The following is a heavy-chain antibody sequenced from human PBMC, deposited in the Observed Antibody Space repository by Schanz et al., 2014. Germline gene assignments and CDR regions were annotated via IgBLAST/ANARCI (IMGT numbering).Heavy chain of an antibody. D-gene: IGHD3-10*01. CDR1: GFTFSTYY. CDR2: ISSSSSYI. CDR3: AKDLHSNSGNYYSYYFDS. V-gene: IGHV3-21*02. J-gene: IGHJ4*02. Sequence: EVRLVESGGGLVQPGGSLRLSCAASGFTFSTYYMNWVRQAPGKGLEWVSSISSSSSYISYADSVKGRFTISRDNAKNSLYLQMNSLRAEDTAVYFCAKDLHSNSGNYYSYYFDSWGPGALVTVSS.